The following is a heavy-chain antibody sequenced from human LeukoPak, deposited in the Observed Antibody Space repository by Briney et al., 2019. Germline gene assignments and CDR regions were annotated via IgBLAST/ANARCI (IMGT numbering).Heavy chain of an antibody. D-gene: IGHD6-13*01. J-gene: IGHJ6*03. CDR3: ARGGRGGSSWYFRYYYYMDV. Sequence: SETLSLTCAVYGGSFSGYYWSWIRQPPGKGLEWIGEINHSGSTNYNPSLKSRVTISVDTSKNQFSLKLSSVTAADTAVYYCARGGRGGSSWYFRYYYYMDVWGKGTTVTVSS. CDR1: GGSFSGYY. CDR2: INHSGST. V-gene: IGHV4-34*01.